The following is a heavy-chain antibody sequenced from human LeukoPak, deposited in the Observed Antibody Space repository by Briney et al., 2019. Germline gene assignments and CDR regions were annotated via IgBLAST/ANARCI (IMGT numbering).Heavy chain of an antibody. D-gene: IGHD6-19*01. V-gene: IGHV3-21*01. CDR2: ISSSSSYI. J-gene: IGHJ4*02. CDR1: GFTFSSYS. CDR3: ARDLRMYSSGYDH. Sequence: GGSLRLSCAASGFTFSSYSMNWVRQAPGKGLEWVSSISSSSSYIYYADSVKGRFTISRDNAKNSLYLQMNSLRAEDTAVYYCARDLRMYSSGYDHWGQGTLVTVSS.